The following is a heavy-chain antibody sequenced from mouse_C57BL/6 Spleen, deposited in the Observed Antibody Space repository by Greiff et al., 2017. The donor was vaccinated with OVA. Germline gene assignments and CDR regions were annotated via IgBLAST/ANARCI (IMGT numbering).Heavy chain of an antibody. V-gene: IGHV1-81*01. J-gene: IGHJ4*01. CDR2: IYPRSGNT. D-gene: IGHD1-1*01. CDR3: ARSLRSYAMDY. Sequence: VQGVESGAELARPGASVKLSCKASGYTFTSYGISWVKQRTGQGLEWIGEIYPRSGNTYYNEKFKGKATLTADKSSSTAYMELRSLTSEDSAVYFCARSLRSYAMDYWGQGTSVTVSS. CDR1: GYTFTSYG.